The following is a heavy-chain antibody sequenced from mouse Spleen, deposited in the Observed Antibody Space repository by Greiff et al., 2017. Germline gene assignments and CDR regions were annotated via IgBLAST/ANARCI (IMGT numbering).Heavy chain of an antibody. CDR1: GYSITSDYA. Sequence: VQLQQSGPGLVKPSQSLSLTCTVTGYSITSDYAWNWIRQFPGNKLEWMGYISYSGSTSYNPSLKSRISITRDTSKNQFFLQLNSVTTEDTATYYCARGPSFAMDYWGQGTSVTVSS. CDR3: ARGPSFAMDY. V-gene: IGHV3-2*02. CDR2: ISYSGST. J-gene: IGHJ4*01.